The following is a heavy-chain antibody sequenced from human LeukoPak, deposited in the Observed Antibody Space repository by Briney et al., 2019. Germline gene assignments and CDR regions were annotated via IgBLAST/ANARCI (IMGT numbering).Heavy chain of an antibody. J-gene: IGHJ4*02. CDR3: AKQESSGSYPYYFDY. D-gene: IGHD3-22*01. CDR2: ISDSGSRT. V-gene: IGHV3-23*01. Sequence: PGGSLRLSCVASGFIFDRYGMTWVRQAPGEGLKWVSSISDSGSRTYYADSVKGRFTVSRDNSKNTVYVQMNSLRAEDTAIYYCAKQESSGSYPYYFDYWGQGTLVTVSS. CDR1: GFIFDRYG.